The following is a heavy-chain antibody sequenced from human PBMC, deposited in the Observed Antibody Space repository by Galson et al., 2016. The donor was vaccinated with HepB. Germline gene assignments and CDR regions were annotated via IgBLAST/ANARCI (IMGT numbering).Heavy chain of an antibody. CDR1: GFTFSSYA. CDR2: MSGSSGRT. Sequence: SLRLSCAASGFTFSSYAMSWVRQAPGKGLEWVSGMSGSSGRTYYVDSVKGRFTISRDNSKNTLYLQMNSLRAEDTVVYYCAKAKGLRYGEYYFDYWGQGTLLTVSS. D-gene: IGHD3-16*01. CDR3: AKAKGLRYGEYYFDY. V-gene: IGHV3-23*02. J-gene: IGHJ4*02.